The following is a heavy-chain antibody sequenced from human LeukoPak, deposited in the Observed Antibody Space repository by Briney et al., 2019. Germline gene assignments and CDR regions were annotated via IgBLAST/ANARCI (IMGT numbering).Heavy chain of an antibody. V-gene: IGHV1-18*01. Sequence: ASVKVSCKASGYTXANHGINWVQQAPGQGLEWMGWISAYNGNTNYAQKLQGRVTMTTDTSTSTAYMELRSLRSDDTAVYYCARDYPDYYDSSGYYFFDYWGQGTLVTVSS. CDR3: ARDYPDYYDSSGYYFFDY. J-gene: IGHJ4*02. CDR2: ISAYNGNT. D-gene: IGHD3-22*01. CDR1: GYTXANHG.